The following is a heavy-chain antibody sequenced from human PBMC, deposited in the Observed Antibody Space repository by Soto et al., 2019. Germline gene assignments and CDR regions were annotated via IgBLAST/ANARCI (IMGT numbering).Heavy chain of an antibody. Sequence: VQLLESGGGLVQPGGSLRLSCVASGLTYSSFAMSWVRQAPGKGLEWVSGIGGSGGSIYYADSVKGRFTISRDNSKNTLYLQMNSLRAEDTALYYCARQSVVGTGGGWFDPWGQGTLVTVSS. CDR3: ARQSVVGTGGGWFDP. J-gene: IGHJ5*02. CDR1: GLTYSSFA. CDR2: IGGSGGSI. V-gene: IGHV3-23*01. D-gene: IGHD2-21*02.